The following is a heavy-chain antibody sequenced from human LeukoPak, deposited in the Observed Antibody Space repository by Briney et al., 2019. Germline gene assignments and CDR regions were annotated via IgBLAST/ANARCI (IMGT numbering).Heavy chain of an antibody. D-gene: IGHD6-19*01. V-gene: IGHV3-7*05. CDR3: ARDQDAYSSGWYGVFDF. CDR1: AFTFGDYT. J-gene: IGHJ4*02. CDR2: IKQDGSES. Sequence: GRSLRLSCTASAFTFGDYTMSWVRQAPGKGLEWVANIKQDGSESKYVDSVKGRFTISRDNAKNTLYLQMNSLRAEDTALYYCARDQDAYSSGWYGVFDFWGQGTLVTVSS.